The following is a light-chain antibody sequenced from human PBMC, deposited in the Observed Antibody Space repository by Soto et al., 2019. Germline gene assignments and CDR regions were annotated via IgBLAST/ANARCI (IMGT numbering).Light chain of an antibody. Sequence: EIVLTQSPGTLSLSPGERATLSCRASQSVTNSYLAWYQQKPGQAPRLLIYGASSRATGIPDRFSGSGSGTDFTLTISRLEPEDFAVYYCQQYSNSPRAFGQGTKVEI. CDR3: QQYSNSPRA. V-gene: IGKV3-20*01. CDR2: GAS. J-gene: IGKJ1*01. CDR1: QSVTNSY.